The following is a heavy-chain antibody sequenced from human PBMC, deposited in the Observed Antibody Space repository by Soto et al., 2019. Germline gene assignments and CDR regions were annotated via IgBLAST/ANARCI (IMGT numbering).Heavy chain of an antibody. CDR1: GYTFTSYY. CDR3: ARGTRITIFGVAKRHNWFDP. CDR2: INPSGGST. V-gene: IGHV1-46*01. J-gene: IGHJ5*02. D-gene: IGHD3-3*01. Sequence: ASVKVSCKASGYTFTSYYMHRVRQAPGQGLEWMGIINPSGGSTSYAQKFQGRVTMTRDTSTSTVYMELSSLRSEDTAVYYCARGTRITIFGVAKRHNWFDPWGQGTLVTVSS.